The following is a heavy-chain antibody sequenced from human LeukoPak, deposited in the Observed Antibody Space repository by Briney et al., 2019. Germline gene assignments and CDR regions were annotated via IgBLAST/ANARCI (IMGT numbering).Heavy chain of an antibody. CDR2: ISWNSGSI. CDR1: GFTFDDYA. V-gene: IGHV3-9*01. CDR3: AKAGLYYDSSGYYDY. D-gene: IGHD3-22*01. Sequence: PGGSLRLSCAASGFTFDDYAMHWVRQAPGKGLEWVSGISWNSGSIGYADSVKGRFTISRDNAKNSLYLQMNSLRAEYTALYYCAKAGLYYDSSGYYDYWGQGTLVTVSS. J-gene: IGHJ4*02.